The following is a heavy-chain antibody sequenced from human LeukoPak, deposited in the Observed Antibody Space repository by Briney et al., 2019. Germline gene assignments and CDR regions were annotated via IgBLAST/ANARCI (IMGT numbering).Heavy chain of an antibody. D-gene: IGHD3-16*01. CDR2: IYPGDSDT. J-gene: IGHJ4*02. CDR1: GYNFASYW. CDR3: ARRGDLSYFDY. Sequence: GESLKISCKGSGYNFASYWIGWVRQVPGKGLEWMGIIYPGDSDTKYNPSFQGQVTISADKSISTAYLQWSSLKASDTAMYYCARRGDLSYFDYWGQGTLVTVSS. V-gene: IGHV5-51*01.